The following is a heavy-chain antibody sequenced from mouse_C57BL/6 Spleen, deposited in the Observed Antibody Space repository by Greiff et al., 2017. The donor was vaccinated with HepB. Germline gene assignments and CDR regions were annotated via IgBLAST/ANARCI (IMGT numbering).Heavy chain of an antibody. CDR1: GFTFSSYA. CDR3: ARDAYYGNYGGYFDY. J-gene: IGHJ2*01. V-gene: IGHV5-4*01. Sequence: EVKLVESGGGLVKPGGSLKLSCAASGFTFSSYAMPWVRQTPEKRLEWVATISDGGSYTYYPDNVKGRFTISRDNAKNNLYLQMSHLKSEDTAMYYGARDAYYGNYGGYFDYWGQGTTLTVSS. CDR2: ISDGGSYT. D-gene: IGHD2-10*01.